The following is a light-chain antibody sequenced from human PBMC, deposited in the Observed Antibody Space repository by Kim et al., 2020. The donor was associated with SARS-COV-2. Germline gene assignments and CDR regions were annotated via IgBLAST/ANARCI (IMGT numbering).Light chain of an antibody. CDR1: SSDIGSYRY. J-gene: IGLJ3*02. CDR2: EVN. CDR3: SSHADSENVV. Sequence: QSALTQPPSASGSPGQSVTISCTGTSSDIGSYRYVSWYQQHPGKAPKLLISEVNRRPSGVPDRFSGSKSGITASLTVSGLQAEDEADYYCSSHADSENVVFGGGTKVTVL. V-gene: IGLV2-8*01.